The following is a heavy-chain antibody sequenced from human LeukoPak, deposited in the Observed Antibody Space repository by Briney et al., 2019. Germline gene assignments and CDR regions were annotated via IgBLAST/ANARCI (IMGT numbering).Heavy chain of an antibody. CDR2: TYYSGST. D-gene: IGHD6-13*01. J-gene: IGHJ4*02. CDR1: GGPISSYY. Sequence: PSETLSLPCTVSGGPISSYYWSWLRHPPGKGLEWIGYTYYSGSTNYNPSLKRRIPIPVDMPKKQFSLNMNPVTTADTAVYYCARDRCYSSTHYFDYWGQGILVTVSS. CDR3: ARDRCYSSTHYFDY. V-gene: IGHV4-59*01.